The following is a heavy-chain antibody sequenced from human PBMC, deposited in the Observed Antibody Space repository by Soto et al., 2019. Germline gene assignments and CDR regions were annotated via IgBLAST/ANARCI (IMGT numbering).Heavy chain of an antibody. J-gene: IGHJ4*02. CDR2: MNPNSGST. Sequence: ASVKVSCKASGYTFTSYDINWVRQATGQGLEWMGWMNPNSGSTGYAQKFQGRVTMTRNTSISTAYMELSSLRSEDTAVYYCARVSSRTTVTTFDYWGQGPLVTVSS. CDR3: ARVSSRTTVTTFDY. CDR1: GYTFTSYD. V-gene: IGHV1-8*01. D-gene: IGHD4-17*01.